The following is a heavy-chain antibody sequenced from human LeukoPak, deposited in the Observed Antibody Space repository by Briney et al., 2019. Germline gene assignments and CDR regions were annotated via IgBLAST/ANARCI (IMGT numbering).Heavy chain of an antibody. CDR3: ARDLHSSSYDYVWGRPPYYFDY. V-gene: IGHV3-21*01. Sequence: PGGSLRLSCAASGFTFSSYSMNWVRQAPGKGLEWVSSISSSSSYIYCADSVKGRFTISRDNAKNSLYLQMNSLRAEDTAVYYCARDLHSSSYDYVWGRPPYYFDYWGQGTLVTVSS. D-gene: IGHD3-16*01. CDR2: ISSSSSYI. J-gene: IGHJ4*02. CDR1: GFTFSSYS.